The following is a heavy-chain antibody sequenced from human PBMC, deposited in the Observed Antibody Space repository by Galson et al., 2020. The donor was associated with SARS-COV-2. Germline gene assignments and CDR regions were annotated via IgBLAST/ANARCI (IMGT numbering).Heavy chain of an antibody. V-gene: IGHV5-51*01. CDR2: IYPGDSDT. Sequence: GESLKISCKGSGYSFTSYWIGWVRQMPGKGLEWMGIIYPGDSDTRYSPSFQGQVTISADKSISTAYLQWRSLKASDTAMYYCSRLDNSIWYYFDYWGQGTLVTVSS. J-gene: IGHJ4*02. CDR1: GYSFTSYW. CDR3: SRLDNSIWYYFDY. D-gene: IGHD6-13*01.